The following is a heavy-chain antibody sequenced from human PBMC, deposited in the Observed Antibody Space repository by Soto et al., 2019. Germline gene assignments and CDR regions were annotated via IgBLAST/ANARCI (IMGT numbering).Heavy chain of an antibody. CDR3: ARSVDTAMVPSGVDY. V-gene: IGHV3-21*01. Sequence: EVQLVESGGGLVKPGGSLRLSCAASGFTFSSYSMNWVRQAPGKGLEWVSSISSSSSYIYYADSVKGRFTISRDNAKNSLYLQMNSLRAEDTAVYYCARSVDTAMVPSGVDYWGQGPLVTVSS. CDR2: ISSSSSYI. CDR1: GFTFSSYS. J-gene: IGHJ4*02. D-gene: IGHD5-18*01.